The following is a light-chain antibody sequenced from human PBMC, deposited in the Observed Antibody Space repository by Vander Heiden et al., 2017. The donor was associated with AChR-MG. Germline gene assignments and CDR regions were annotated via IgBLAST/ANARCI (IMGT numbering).Light chain of an antibody. Sequence: QTVVTQEPSFSVSPGGTVTLTCGLTSWSVSTYNYPIWYQQTPGRPPRTLIYNTNTRSSGVPDRFSGSILGNKAALTITGAQAEDDSDYYCMLYVDGDLRVFGGGTKLTVL. V-gene: IGLV8-61*01. J-gene: IGLJ3*02. CDR1: SWSVSTYNY. CDR3: MLYVDGDLRV. CDR2: NTN.